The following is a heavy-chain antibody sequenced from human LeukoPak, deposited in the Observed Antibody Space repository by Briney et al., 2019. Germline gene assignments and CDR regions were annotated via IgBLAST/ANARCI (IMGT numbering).Heavy chain of an antibody. Sequence: KSSETLSLTCTVSGGSIRSSSYNWGWIRQPPGKGLEWIGSIHYTGSTYYNPSLKSRVTMSVDTSKNQFSLKLSSVTAADTAVYYCARDLFLDNWFDPWGQGTLVTVSS. CDR2: IHYTGST. CDR3: ARDLFLDNWFDP. J-gene: IGHJ5*02. CDR1: GGSIRSSSYN. V-gene: IGHV4-39*07.